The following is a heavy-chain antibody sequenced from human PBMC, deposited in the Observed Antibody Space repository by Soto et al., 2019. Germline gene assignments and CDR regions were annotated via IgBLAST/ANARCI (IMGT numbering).Heavy chain of an antibody. V-gene: IGHV1-69*01. CDR3: ASSPLGELSLYRCHTLDY. Sequence: QVQLVQSGAEVKKPGSSVKVSCKASGGTFSSYAISWVRQAPGQGLEWMGGIIPIFGTANYAQKFQGRVTITADEYTSTAYMELSTLRSEDTAVYYCASSPLGELSLYRCHTLDYWGQGTLVTVSS. J-gene: IGHJ4*02. CDR1: GGTFSSYA. CDR2: IIPIFGTA. D-gene: IGHD3-16*02.